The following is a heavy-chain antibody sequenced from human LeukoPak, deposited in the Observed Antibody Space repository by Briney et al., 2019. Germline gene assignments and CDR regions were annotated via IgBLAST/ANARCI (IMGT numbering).Heavy chain of an antibody. CDR1: GYTFTGYY. Sequence: ASVKVSCKASGYTFTGYYMHWVRQAPGHGLEWMGWINPNSGGTNYAQKFQGWVTMTRDTSISTAYMELSRLRSDDTAVYYCARARDGYNPLFDYWGQGTLVTVSS. D-gene: IGHD5-24*01. J-gene: IGHJ4*02. V-gene: IGHV1-2*04. CDR2: INPNSGGT. CDR3: ARARDGYNPLFDY.